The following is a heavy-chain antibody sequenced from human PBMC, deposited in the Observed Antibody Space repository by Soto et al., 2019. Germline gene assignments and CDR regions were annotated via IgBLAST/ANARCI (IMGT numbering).Heavy chain of an antibody. CDR1: GASISSSY. CDR2: TYHSGST. D-gene: IGHD7-27*01. V-gene: IGHV4-59*01. CDR3: ARVWGLDYIDS. Sequence: SETLSLTCTVSGASISSSYWSWIRRPPGKGLEWIGYTYHSGSTKYNPSLKSRVTISVDTSKNQFSVKLSSVTAADTAVYYCARVWGLDYIDSWGQGTRVT. J-gene: IGHJ4*02.